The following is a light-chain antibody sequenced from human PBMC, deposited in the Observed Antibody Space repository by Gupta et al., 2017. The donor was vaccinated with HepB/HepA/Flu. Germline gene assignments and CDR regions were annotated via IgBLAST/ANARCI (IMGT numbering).Light chain of an antibody. CDR3: QQRINWPLT. J-gene: IGKJ4*01. CDR2: DAS. CDR1: QSVSRY. Sequence: EIVLTQSPVTLSLSPGERATLSCRASQSVSRYLAWYQQKPGQPPSLLVFDASNRATDIPPRFSGSGSGTEFTLTISSREPEDFAVYYCQQRINWPLTFGGGTRVEIK. V-gene: IGKV3-11*01.